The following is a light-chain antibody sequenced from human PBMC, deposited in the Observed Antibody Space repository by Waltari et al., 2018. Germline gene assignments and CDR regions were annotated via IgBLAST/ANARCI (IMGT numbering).Light chain of an antibody. CDR2: RAS. V-gene: IGKV1-9*01. J-gene: IGKJ4*01. CDR3: LQFNSFPLT. Sequence: DIQLTQSPSFLPASLGDRVTIICRASQGVRSALAWYQQNTGISPKLLFYRASTLHSGVPSRFSGSGSGTEFTLTISSLQPEDFATYYCLQFNSFPLTFGGGTKVEIK. CDR1: QGVRSA.